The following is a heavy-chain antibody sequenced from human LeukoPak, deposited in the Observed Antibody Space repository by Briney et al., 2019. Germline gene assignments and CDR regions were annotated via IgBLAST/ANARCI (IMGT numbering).Heavy chain of an antibody. V-gene: IGHV3-48*03. J-gene: IGHJ3*02. CDR1: GFTFSSYE. Sequence: GGSLRLSCAVSGFTFSSYEMNWVRQAPGKGLEWVAYISRSGSNIYYADSVKGRFTISRDNAKNSLYLQMNSLRVEDTAVYYCTREKDYTRDAFDIWGQGTMVTVSS. CDR3: TREKDYTRDAFDI. CDR2: ISRSGSNI. D-gene: IGHD4-11*01.